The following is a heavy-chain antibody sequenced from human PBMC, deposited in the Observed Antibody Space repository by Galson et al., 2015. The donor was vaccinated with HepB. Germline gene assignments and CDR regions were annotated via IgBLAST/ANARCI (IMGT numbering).Heavy chain of an antibody. V-gene: IGHV1-69*13. Sequence: SVKVSCKASGGTFSTYSLSWVRQAPGQGLQWMGGIIPTSGAASNAQRFQGRVTFTADGSTSTAYMGLSNLRSDDTAVYYCARDSSGYPFQFWGQGTLVTVSS. CDR2: IIPTSGAA. D-gene: IGHD3-22*01. J-gene: IGHJ4*02. CDR1: GGTFSTYS. CDR3: ARDSSGYPFQF.